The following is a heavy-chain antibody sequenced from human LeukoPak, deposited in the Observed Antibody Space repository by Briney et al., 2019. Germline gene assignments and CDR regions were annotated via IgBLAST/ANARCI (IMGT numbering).Heavy chain of an antibody. CDR3: AELGITMIGGV. D-gene: IGHD3-10*02. Sequence: GGSLRLSCAASGFTFNTYSMNWVRQAPGKGLEWVSYISSSGSTIYYADSVKGRFTISRGNAKNSLYLQVNSLRAEDTAVYYCAELGITMIGGVWGKGTTVTISS. CDR1: GFTFNTYS. V-gene: IGHV3-48*04. CDR2: ISSSGSTI. J-gene: IGHJ6*04.